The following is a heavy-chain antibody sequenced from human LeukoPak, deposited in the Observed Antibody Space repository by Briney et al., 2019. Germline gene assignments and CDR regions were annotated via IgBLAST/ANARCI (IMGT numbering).Heavy chain of an antibody. CDR1: GGTFSSYA. D-gene: IGHD3-3*01. CDR2: IIPIFGIA. J-gene: IGHJ6*02. CDR3: ARGVADYDFWSGTVDYYYGMDV. V-gene: IGHV1-69*04. Sequence: ASVKVSCKASGGTFSSYAISWVRQAPGQGLEWMGRIIPIFGIANYAQKFQGRVTITADKSTSTAYMELSSLRSEDTAVYYCARGVADYDFWSGTVDYYYGMDVWGQGTTVTVSS.